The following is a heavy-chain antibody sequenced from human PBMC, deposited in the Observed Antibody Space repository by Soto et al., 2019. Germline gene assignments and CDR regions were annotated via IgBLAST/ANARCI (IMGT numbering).Heavy chain of an antibody. CDR2: IYYSGST. Sequence: QVQLQESGPGLVKPSETLSLTCTVSGGSISSYYWSWIRQPPGKGLEWIGYIYYSGSTNYNPSLKSRVTISVDTSKNQFSLKLSSVTAADTAVYYCARASGGLRFDYWGQGTLVTVSS. J-gene: IGHJ4*02. D-gene: IGHD5-12*01. CDR3: ARASGGLRFDY. V-gene: IGHV4-59*01. CDR1: GGSISSYY.